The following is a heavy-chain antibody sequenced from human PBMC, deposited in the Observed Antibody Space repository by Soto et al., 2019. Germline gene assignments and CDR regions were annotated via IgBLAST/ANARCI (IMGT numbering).Heavy chain of an antibody. CDR1: GFTFSSYA. J-gene: IGHJ4*02. Sequence: EVQLLESGGGLVQPGGSLRLSCAASGFTFSSYAMSWVRQAPGKGLEWVSAISGSGGSTYYADSVKGRFTISRDNSKNTLHLQMNSLRAEDTAVYYCAKYSSGWYYPFDYWGQGTLVTVSS. D-gene: IGHD6-19*01. CDR3: AKYSSGWYYPFDY. CDR2: ISGSGGST. V-gene: IGHV3-23*01.